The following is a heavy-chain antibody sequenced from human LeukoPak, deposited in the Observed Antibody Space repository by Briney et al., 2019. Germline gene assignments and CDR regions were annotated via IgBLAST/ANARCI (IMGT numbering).Heavy chain of an antibody. V-gene: IGHV4-34*01. D-gene: IGHD3-22*01. CDR1: GGSFSGYY. CDR3: ARASITMIVVVIILKSSAFDI. J-gene: IGHJ3*02. Sequence: KPSETLSLTCAVYGGSFSGYYWSWIRQPPGKGLEWIGEINHSGSTNYNPSLKSRITISVDTSKNQFSLKPSSVTAADTAVYYCARASITMIVVVIILKSSAFDIWGQGTMVTVSS. CDR2: INHSGST.